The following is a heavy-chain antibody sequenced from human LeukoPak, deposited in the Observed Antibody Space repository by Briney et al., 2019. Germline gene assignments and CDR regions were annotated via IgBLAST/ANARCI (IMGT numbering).Heavy chain of an antibody. CDR1: GFTFSSYG. V-gene: IGHV3-30*18. CDR2: ISYDGSNK. Sequence: PGGSLRLSCAASGFTFSSYGMHWVRQAPGKGLEWVAVISYDGSNKYYADSVKGRFTISRDNSKNTLYLQMNSLRAEDTAVYYCAKSLSNPAVAGTGYFDYWGQGTLVTVSS. CDR3: AKSLSNPAVAGTGYFDY. D-gene: IGHD6-19*01. J-gene: IGHJ4*02.